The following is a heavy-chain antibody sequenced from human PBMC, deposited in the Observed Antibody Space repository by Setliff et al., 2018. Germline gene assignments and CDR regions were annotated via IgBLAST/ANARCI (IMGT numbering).Heavy chain of an antibody. CDR1: GGSFSNYA. CDR3: ARDALYDSNDRNSYYGNWLDP. V-gene: IGHV1-69*13. J-gene: IGHJ5*02. D-gene: IGHD3-22*01. CDR2: IIPIYVST. Sequence: SVKVSCKASGGSFSNYAIIWVRQAPGQGPEWMGGIIPIYVSTNNAEKFQGRVTFSADESMSTVYMELSSLTSADTALYYCARDALYDSNDRNSYYGNWLDPWGQGTLVTVSS.